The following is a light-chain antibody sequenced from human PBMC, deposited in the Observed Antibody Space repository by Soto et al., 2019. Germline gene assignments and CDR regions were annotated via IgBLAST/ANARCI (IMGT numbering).Light chain of an antibody. CDR2: WAS. V-gene: IGKV4-1*01. Sequence: DIVMTQSPDSLAVSLGERATINCKSSQSVLYSSNNKNYLAWYQQRPGQPPKLLIYWASTRESGVPDRFSGSGSGTDFTLTISSLQAEDVAVYYCQQYDSTPLTFGQGTNVEIK. J-gene: IGKJ1*01. CDR1: QSVLYSSNNKNY. CDR3: QQYDSTPLT.